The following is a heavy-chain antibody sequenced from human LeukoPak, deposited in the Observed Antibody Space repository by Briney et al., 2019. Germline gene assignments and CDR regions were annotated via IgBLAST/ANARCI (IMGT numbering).Heavy chain of an antibody. CDR2: IYSSGST. D-gene: IGHD4-17*01. Sequence: SETLSLTCTVSGVSVGTSSWSWVRQPSGMGLEWIGYIYSSGSTNYNPSLKSRVTISVDTSKNQFSLKLTSVTAADTAVYYCARDESDYGDPYYYYGMDVWGQGTTVTVSS. CDR1: GVSVGTSS. CDR3: ARDESDYGDPYYYYGMDV. V-gene: IGHV4-59*02. J-gene: IGHJ6*02.